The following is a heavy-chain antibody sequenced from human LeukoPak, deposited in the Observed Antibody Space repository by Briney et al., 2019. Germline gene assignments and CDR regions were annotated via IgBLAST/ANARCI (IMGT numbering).Heavy chain of an antibody. J-gene: IGHJ4*02. Sequence: ASVKVSCKASGYTFTSYSMHWVRQAPGQGLEWMGIINPSGGSTSYAQKFQGRVTMTRDTSTSTVYMELSSLRSEDTAVYYCARVGDSGYDYVGYFDYWGQGTLATVSS. D-gene: IGHD5-12*01. CDR1: GYTFTSYS. CDR3: ARVGDSGYDYVGYFDY. CDR2: INPSGGST. V-gene: IGHV1-46*01.